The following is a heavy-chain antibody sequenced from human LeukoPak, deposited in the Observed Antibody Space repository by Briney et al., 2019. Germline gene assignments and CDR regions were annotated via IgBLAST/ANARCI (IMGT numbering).Heavy chain of an antibody. Sequence: ASVKVSCKASGYTFTGYYMHWVRQAPGQGLEWMGWINPNSGGTNYAQKFQGRGTMTRDTSISTAYMELSRLRSDDTAVYYCARADGLTTDGMDVCGQGTTVTVSS. V-gene: IGHV1-2*02. CDR2: INPNSGGT. D-gene: IGHD4-11*01. CDR1: GYTFTGYY. J-gene: IGHJ6*02. CDR3: ARADGLTTDGMDV.